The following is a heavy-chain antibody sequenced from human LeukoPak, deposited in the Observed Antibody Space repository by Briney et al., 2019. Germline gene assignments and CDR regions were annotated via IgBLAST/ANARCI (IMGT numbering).Heavy chain of an antibody. Sequence: GGSLRLSCAASGFTFSSYSMSWVRQAPGKGLEWVSSISSSSSYIYYADSMKGRFTISRDNAKNSLYLQMNNLRAEDTAVYYCARDRRYFDTGGLGGPDYWGQGTLVTVSS. CDR3: ARDRRYFDTGGLGGPDY. D-gene: IGHD2-8*02. CDR1: GFTFSSYS. CDR2: ISSSSSYI. V-gene: IGHV3-21*01. J-gene: IGHJ4*02.